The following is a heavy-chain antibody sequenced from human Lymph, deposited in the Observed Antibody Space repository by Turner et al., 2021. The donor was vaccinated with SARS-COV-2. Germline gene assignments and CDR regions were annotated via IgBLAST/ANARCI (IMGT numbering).Heavy chain of an antibody. J-gene: IGHJ4*02. CDR3: AREMGSGSDY. Sequence: QVQLVESGGGVAQPGRSLSLFCPASGFTFSSYAMLWVRQAPGKVLEWVSLISYDGSNKYYADSVNGRFTISRDNSKNTLYLQMNSLRTEDTAVYHYAREMGSGSDYWGQGTLVTVSS. CDR1: GFTFSSYA. D-gene: IGHD3-10*01. V-gene: IGHV3-30*04. CDR2: ISYDGSNK.